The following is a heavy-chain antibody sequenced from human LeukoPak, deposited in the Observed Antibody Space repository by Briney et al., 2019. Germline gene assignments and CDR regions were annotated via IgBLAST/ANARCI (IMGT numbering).Heavy chain of an antibody. D-gene: IGHD6-6*01. Sequence: ASVKVSCKASGYTFTGYYMHWVRQAPGQGLEWMGWISPNSGGTNYAQNFQGRVTMTRDTSVSTAYMELSSLRSDDTAVYYCARSNIATRRGDNWCDPWGEGTLVTVS. CDR1: GYTFTGYY. J-gene: IGHJ5*02. V-gene: IGHV1-2*02. CDR2: ISPNSGGT. CDR3: ARSNIATRRGDNWCDP.